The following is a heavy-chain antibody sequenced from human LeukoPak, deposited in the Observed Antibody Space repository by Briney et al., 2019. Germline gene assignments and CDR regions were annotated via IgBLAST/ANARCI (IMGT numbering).Heavy chain of an antibody. Sequence: ASVKVSCKASGYTFTGYYMHWVRQAPGQGLEWMGWINPNSGGTNYAQKFQGRVTMTRDTSISTAHMELSRLRSDDTAVYYCARGQNLRVGAPPGYWGQGTLVTVSS. CDR3: ARGQNLRVGAPPGY. CDR1: GYTFTGYY. J-gene: IGHJ4*02. CDR2: INPNSGGT. D-gene: IGHD1-26*01. V-gene: IGHV1-2*02.